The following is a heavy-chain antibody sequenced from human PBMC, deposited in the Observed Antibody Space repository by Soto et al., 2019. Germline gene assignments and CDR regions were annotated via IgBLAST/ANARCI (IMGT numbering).Heavy chain of an antibody. Sequence: EVQLVESGGGLDQPGGSLRLSCAASGFIFSTSWMSWVRQAPGKGLEWVGNIKYDGTEKYYADSVRGRFTISRDNAKNSLYLQMNSLGAEDTALYFCAREASWGPGTLVTVSS. CDR1: GFIFSTSW. CDR2: IKYDGTEK. V-gene: IGHV3-7*01. CDR3: AREAS. J-gene: IGHJ5*02.